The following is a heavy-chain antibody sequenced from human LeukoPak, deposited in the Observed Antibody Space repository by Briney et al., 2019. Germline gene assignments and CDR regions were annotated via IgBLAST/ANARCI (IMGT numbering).Heavy chain of an antibody. CDR2: INHSGST. CDR1: GGSFSGYY. Sequence: PSETLSLTCAVYGGSFSGYYRSWIRQPPGKGLEWIGEINHSGSTNYNPSLKSRVTISVDTSKNQFSLKLSSVTAADTAVYYCARDIVVVVAATLFDPWGQGTLVTVSS. J-gene: IGHJ5*02. V-gene: IGHV4-34*01. D-gene: IGHD2-15*01. CDR3: ARDIVVVVAATLFDP.